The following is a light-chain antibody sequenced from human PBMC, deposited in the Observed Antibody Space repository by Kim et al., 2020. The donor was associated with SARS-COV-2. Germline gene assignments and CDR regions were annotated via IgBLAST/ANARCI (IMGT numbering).Light chain of an antibody. Sequence: SGSRGQTASITCSGDKLGDKYACWYQQKPGQSPVLVIYQDSKRPSGIPERFSGSNSGNTATLTISGTQAMDEADYYCQAWDSSTVVFGGGTQLTVL. CDR3: QAWDSSTVV. J-gene: IGLJ2*01. CDR2: QDS. CDR1: KLGDKY. V-gene: IGLV3-1*01.